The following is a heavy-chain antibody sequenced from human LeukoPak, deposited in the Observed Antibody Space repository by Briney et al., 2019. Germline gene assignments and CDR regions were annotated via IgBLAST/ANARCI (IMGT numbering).Heavy chain of an antibody. CDR1: GGTFSSYA. Sequence: ASVKVSCKASGGTFSSYAISWVRQAPGQGLEWMGGIIPIFGTANYAQKFQGRVTITADESTSTVYMELSSLRSEDTAVYYCARVTANPATPDYGDYVHAFDIWGQGTMVTVSS. CDR2: IIPIFGTA. CDR3: ARVTANPATPDYGDYVHAFDI. D-gene: IGHD4-17*01. J-gene: IGHJ3*02. V-gene: IGHV1-69*13.